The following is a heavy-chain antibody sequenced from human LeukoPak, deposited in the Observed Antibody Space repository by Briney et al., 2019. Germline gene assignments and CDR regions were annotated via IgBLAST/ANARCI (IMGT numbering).Heavy chain of an antibody. D-gene: IGHD4-11*01. J-gene: IGHJ4*02. CDR3: ARHDLQEVTFDY. V-gene: IGHV4-59*08. Sequence: SETLSLTCTVSGGSISSYYWSWIRQPPGKGLEWIGYIYYSGSTNYNPSLKSRVTISVDTSKNQFSLKLSSVTAADTAVYYCARHDLQEVTFDYWGQGTLVTVSS. CDR2: IYYSGST. CDR1: GGSISSYY.